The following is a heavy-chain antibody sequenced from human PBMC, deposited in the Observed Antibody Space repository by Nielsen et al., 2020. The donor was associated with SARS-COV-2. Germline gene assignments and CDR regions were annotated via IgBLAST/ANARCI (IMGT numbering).Heavy chain of an antibody. V-gene: IGHV5-51*01. J-gene: IGHJ6*02. CDR1: GYNFATYW. D-gene: IGHD6-13*01. CDR3: ARLQSSTGGGMDV. Sequence: GESLKISCQGSGYNFATYWIAWVRQMPGKVLEWMGVVYPGDSDTRYSPSFQGQVIISFDKSITTAYLQWNSLQASDSAMYYCARLQSSTGGGMDVWGQGTAVTVSS. CDR2: VYPGDSDT.